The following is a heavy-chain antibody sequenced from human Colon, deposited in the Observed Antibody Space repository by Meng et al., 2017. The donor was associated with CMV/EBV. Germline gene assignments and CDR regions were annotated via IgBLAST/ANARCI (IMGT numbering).Heavy chain of an antibody. V-gene: IGHV1-69*01. CDR3: ARSPLPAALNWFDP. CDR1: GGPFNSNA. J-gene: IGHJ5*02. CDR2: IIPIFGTP. Sequence: KTSGGPFNSNAISWVRQAPGQGLEWMGGIIPIFGTPKYAQKFQGRVTITADESTSTTYMELNSLTSDDTAVYYCARSPLPAALNWFDPWGQGTLVTVSS. D-gene: IGHD2-2*01.